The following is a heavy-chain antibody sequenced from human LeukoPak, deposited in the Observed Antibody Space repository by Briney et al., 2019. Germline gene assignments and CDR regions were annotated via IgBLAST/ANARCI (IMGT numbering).Heavy chain of an antibody. V-gene: IGHV3-53*01. CDR3: AKDLDYYDSSGYLDY. CDR2: IYSGGST. D-gene: IGHD3-22*01. CDR1: GFTVSSNY. Sequence: GGSLRLSCAASGFTVSSNYMSWVRQAPGKGLEWVSVIYSGGSTYYADSVKGRFTISRDNSKNTLYLQMNSLRAEDTAVYYCAKDLDYYDSSGYLDYWGQGTLVTVSS. J-gene: IGHJ4*02.